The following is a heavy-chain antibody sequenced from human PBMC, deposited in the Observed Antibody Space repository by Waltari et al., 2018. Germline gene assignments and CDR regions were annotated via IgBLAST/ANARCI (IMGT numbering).Heavy chain of an antibody. CDR1: GFTFSHYW. CDR2: IKPDGTEK. Sequence: EVFMVESGGGLVQPGGSLRLSCAASGFTFSHYWMSWVRQAPGKGLEWLTNIKPDGTEKYYVDSVKGRFTISRDNAKNSLYLQMSSLRAEDTAVYYCARLPSAGTFDFWGRGTLVTVSS. V-gene: IGHV3-7*01. CDR3: ARLPSAGTFDF. D-gene: IGHD6-13*01. J-gene: IGHJ4*02.